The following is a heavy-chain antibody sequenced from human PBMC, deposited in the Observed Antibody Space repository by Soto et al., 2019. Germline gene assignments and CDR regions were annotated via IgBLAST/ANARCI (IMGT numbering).Heavy chain of an antibody. J-gene: IGHJ6*02. V-gene: IGHV1-69*01. CDR3: ARDKVDTAMGWNYYYYYGMDV. CDR2: IIPIFGTA. D-gene: IGHD5-18*01. Sequence: QVQLVQSGAEVQKPGSSVKVSCKASGGTFSSYAISWVRQAPGQGLEWMGGIIPIFGTANYAQKFQGRVTITADESTSTAYMELSSLRSEDTAVYYCARDKVDTAMGWNYYYYYGMDVWGQGTTVTVSS. CDR1: GGTFSSYA.